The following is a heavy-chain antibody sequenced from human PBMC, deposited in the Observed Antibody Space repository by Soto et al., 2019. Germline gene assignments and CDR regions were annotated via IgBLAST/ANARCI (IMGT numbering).Heavy chain of an antibody. CDR3: ARQNINYVQTPFHY. CDR2: IYYSGST. Sequence: SETLSLTCTVSGDSISSSNFYWGWIRQPPGKGLEWIGSIYYSGSTYYNPSLKSLVTISVDTSQNLLSLNLSSVTATDTAVYFCARQNINYVQTPFHYWGQGTLVTVSS. V-gene: IGHV4-39*01. D-gene: IGHD4-4*01. CDR1: GDSISSSNFY. J-gene: IGHJ4*02.